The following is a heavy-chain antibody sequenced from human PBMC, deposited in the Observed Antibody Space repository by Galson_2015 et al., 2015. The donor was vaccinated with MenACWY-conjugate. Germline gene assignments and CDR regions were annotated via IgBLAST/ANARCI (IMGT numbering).Heavy chain of an antibody. CDR2: INSDGSST. J-gene: IGHJ4*02. CDR3: ARDVGAVAEFDY. Sequence: SLRLSCAASGFAFGSYWMHWVRQAPGKGLVWVSRINSDGSSTSYADSVKGRFTISRDNAKNTLYLQMNSLRAEDTAVYYCARDVGAVAEFDYSGQGTLVTVSS. V-gene: IGHV3-74*01. CDR1: GFAFGSYW. D-gene: IGHD6-19*01.